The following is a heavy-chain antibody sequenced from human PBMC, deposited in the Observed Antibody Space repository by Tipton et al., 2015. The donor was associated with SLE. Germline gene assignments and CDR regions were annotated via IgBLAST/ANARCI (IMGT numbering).Heavy chain of an antibody. CDR2: INPNSGGT. D-gene: IGHD1-26*01. V-gene: IGHV1-2*02. J-gene: IGHJ3*02. CDR1: GYTFTGYY. Sequence: QVQLVQSGAEVKKPGASVKVSCKASGYTFTGYYMHWVRQAPGQGLEWMGWINPNSGGTNYAQKFQGRVTMTRDTSISTAYMELSRLRSDDTAVYYCATPRWELADLADAFDIWGQGTMVTVSS. CDR3: ATPRWELADLADAFDI.